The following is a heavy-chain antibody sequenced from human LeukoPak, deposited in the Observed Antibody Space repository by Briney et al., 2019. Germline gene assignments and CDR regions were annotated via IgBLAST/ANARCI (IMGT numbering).Heavy chain of an antibody. D-gene: IGHD3-10*01. CDR1: GFTFSSYA. CDR3: VRDRGWFHFDL. Sequence: PGGSLRLSCAASGFTFSSYAMSWVRQAPGKGLEWVSAISGSGGSTYYADSVKGRFTISRDNTKNSLFLQLNSLRAEDTAVYYCVRDRGWFHFDLWGQGTLVTVSS. V-gene: IGHV3-23*01. CDR2: ISGSGGST. J-gene: IGHJ4*02.